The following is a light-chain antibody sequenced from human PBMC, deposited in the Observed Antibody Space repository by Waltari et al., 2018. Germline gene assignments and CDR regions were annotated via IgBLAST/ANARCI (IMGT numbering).Light chain of an antibody. CDR1: QYITNY. J-gene: IGKJ1*01. CDR3: QHYGHLPPWA. Sequence: DIQMTQSPSSLSASVGDRVTITCQASQYITNYLNWYQLKPGKAPKLLIYDAYNLETGVQSRLRESGSGTDFTFTISSLQTEDIATYYCQHYGHLPPWAFGQGTKVE. CDR2: DAY. V-gene: IGKV1-33*01.